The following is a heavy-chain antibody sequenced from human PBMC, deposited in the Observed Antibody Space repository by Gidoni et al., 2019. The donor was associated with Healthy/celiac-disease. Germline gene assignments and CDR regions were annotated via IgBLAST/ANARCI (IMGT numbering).Heavy chain of an antibody. CDR1: GGSISGSPYY. CDR3: AKNKGSSSGPRGFYSHGMDV. CDR2: IYYSGST. V-gene: IGHV4-39*01. Sequence: HLQLQESGPGLVKPSETLSLTCTVSGGSISGSPYYWGWIRQPPGKGLEWIGSIYYSGSTYYNPSLKSRVTISVDTSKNQFSLKLSAVTAADTAVFYCAKNKGSSSGPRGFYSHGMDVWGQGTTVTVSS. D-gene: IGHD6-19*01. J-gene: IGHJ6*02.